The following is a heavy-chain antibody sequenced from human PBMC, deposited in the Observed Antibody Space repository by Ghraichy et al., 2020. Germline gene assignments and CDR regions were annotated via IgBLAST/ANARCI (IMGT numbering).Heavy chain of an antibody. CDR1: GFTFSSYA. Sequence: GSLRLSCAASGFTFSSYAMSWVRQAPGKGLEWVSAISGSGGSTYYADSVKGRFTISRDNSKNTLYLQMNSLRAEDTAVYYCAKDSSEGIAVAGTSAFDIWGQGTMVTVSS. CDR3: AKDSSEGIAVAGTSAFDI. CDR2: ISGSGGST. V-gene: IGHV3-23*01. D-gene: IGHD6-19*01. J-gene: IGHJ3*02.